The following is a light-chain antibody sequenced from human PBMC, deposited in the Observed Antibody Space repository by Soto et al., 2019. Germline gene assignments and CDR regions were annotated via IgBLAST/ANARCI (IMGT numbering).Light chain of an antibody. V-gene: IGKV1-27*01. Sequence: DIQMTQSPSSLSASVGDRVTITCRASQDIGNYLAWYQQKPGKIPKLLISGASHLQSGVPSRFSGSGSGTDFRLTIDSLQHEDVATYYCKRYNSVLTFGGGTKVEIK. CDR2: GAS. CDR1: QDIGNY. J-gene: IGKJ4*01. CDR3: KRYNSVLT.